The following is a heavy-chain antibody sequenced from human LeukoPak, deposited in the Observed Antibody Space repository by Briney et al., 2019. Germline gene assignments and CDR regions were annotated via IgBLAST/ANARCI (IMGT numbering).Heavy chain of an antibody. J-gene: IGHJ4*02. CDR3: ARDPFFVDYYDSSGNEADY. CDR2: IYYSGST. Sequence: KTSETLSLTCTVSGGSISSSSYYWGWIRQPPGKGLEWIGSIYYSGSTYYNPSLKSRVTISVDTSKNQFSLKLSSVTAADTAVYYCARDPFFVDYYDSSGNEADYWGQGTLVTVSS. V-gene: IGHV4-39*01. D-gene: IGHD3-22*01. CDR1: GGSISSSSYY.